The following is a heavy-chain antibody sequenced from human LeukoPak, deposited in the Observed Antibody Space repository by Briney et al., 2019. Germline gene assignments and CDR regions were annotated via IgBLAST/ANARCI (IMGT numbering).Heavy chain of an antibody. J-gene: IGHJ6*02. V-gene: IGHV1-18*01. D-gene: IGHD6-19*01. Sequence: ASVKVSCKASGYTFTSYGISWVRQAPGQGLEWMGWISAYNGNTNYAQKLQGRVTMTTDTSTSTAYMELRSLRSDDTAVYYCARETNSSGWWLPYHYYGMDVWGQGTTVTVSS. CDR1: GYTFTSYG. CDR2: ISAYNGNT. CDR3: ARETNSSGWWLPYHYYGMDV.